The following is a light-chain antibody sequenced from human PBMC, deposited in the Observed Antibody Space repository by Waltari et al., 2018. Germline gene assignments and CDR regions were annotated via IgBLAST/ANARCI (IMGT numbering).Light chain of an antibody. CDR2: KTS. CDR1: QSISNW. CDR3: LQYNNTPWT. V-gene: IGKV1-6*01. Sequence: IQMTQSPSSLSASVGDTVTITCRASQSISNWLAWYQQKPGKAPKVLIYKTSSLQSGVPSRFSGSCSGTDFSLIISSLQPEDFATYYCLQYNNTPWTFGRGTKVEIK. J-gene: IGKJ1*01.